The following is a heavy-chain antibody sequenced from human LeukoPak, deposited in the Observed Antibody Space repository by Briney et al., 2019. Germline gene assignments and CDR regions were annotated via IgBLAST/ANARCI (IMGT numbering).Heavy chain of an antibody. CDR1: GFTFSNYW. D-gene: IGHD3-10*01. CDR2: MSSSGITI. CDR3: ARGASGIGGIRFDP. V-gene: IGHV3-48*04. J-gene: IGHJ5*02. Sequence: GGSLRLSSAASGFTFSNYWMHWVRQAPGKGLEWISYMSSSGITIYYADSVKGRFTISRDNAKNSLYLQMNSLRAEDTAVYYCARGASGIGGIRFDPWGQGTLVTVSS.